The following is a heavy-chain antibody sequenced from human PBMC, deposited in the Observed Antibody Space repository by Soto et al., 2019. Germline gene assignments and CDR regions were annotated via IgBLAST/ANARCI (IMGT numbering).Heavy chain of an antibody. CDR3: ARAPFKGSIAAAYYYYGMDV. D-gene: IGHD6-13*01. Sequence: SVKVSCKASGGTFSSYAISWVRQAPGQGLEWMGGIIPIFGTANYAQKFQGRVTITADESTSTACMELSSLRSEDTAVYYCARAPFKGSIAAAYYYYGMDVWGQGTTVTVSS. J-gene: IGHJ6*02. V-gene: IGHV1-69*13. CDR2: IIPIFGTA. CDR1: GGTFSSYA.